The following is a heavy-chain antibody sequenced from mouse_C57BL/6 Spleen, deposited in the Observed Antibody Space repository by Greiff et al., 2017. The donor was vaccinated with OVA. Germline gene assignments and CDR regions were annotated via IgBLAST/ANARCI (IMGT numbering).Heavy chain of an antibody. CDR2: IYPRDGST. D-gene: IGHD1-1*01. J-gene: IGHJ4*01. CDR3: ARPITTVVATGAMDY. CDR1: GYTFTSYD. Sequence: VNVVESGPELVKPGASVKLSCKASGYTFTSYDINWVKQRPGQGLEWIGWIYPRDGSTKYNEKFKGKATLTVDTSSSTAYMELHSLTSEDSAVYFCARPITTVVATGAMDYWGQGTSVTVSS. V-gene: IGHV1-85*01.